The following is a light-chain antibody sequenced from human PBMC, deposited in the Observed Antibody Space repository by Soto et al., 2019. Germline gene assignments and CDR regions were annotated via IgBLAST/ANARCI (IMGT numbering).Light chain of an antibody. CDR3: QQSYSTTWT. Sequence: DIQMTQSPSSLSASVGDRVTITCRASQGISTYLNWYQQKPGKAPKLLIYAASSLQSGVPSRFSGSESETDFTLTISSLQPEDFANYSCQQSYSTTWTLGQATKVDIK. CDR1: QGISTY. CDR2: AAS. V-gene: IGKV1-39*01. J-gene: IGKJ1*01.